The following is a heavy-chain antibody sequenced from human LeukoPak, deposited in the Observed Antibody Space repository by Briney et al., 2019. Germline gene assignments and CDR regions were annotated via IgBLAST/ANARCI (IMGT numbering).Heavy chain of an antibody. Sequence: PLETLSLTCTVSGGSISSYYWSWIRQPPGKGLEWIGYIYYSGSTNYNPSLKSRVTISVDTSKNQFSLKLSSVTAADTAVYYCARQSYFDYWGQGTLVTVSS. J-gene: IGHJ4*02. CDR1: GGSISSYY. CDR3: ARQSYFDY. V-gene: IGHV4-59*08. CDR2: IYYSGST.